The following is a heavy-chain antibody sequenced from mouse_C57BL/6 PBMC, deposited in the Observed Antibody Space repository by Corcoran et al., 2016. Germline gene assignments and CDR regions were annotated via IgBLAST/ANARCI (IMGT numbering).Heavy chain of an antibody. D-gene: IGHD2-4*01. CDR2: INPNNGGT. CDR3: FYYDYEGFAY. CDR1: GYTFTDYY. J-gene: IGHJ3*01. Sequence: EVQLQQSGPELVKPGASVKISCKASGYTFTDYYMNWVKQSHGKSLEWIGDINPNNGGTSYNQKFKGKATLTVDKSSSTAYMELRSLTSEDSAVYYCFYYDYEGFAYWGQGTLVTVSA. V-gene: IGHV1-26*01.